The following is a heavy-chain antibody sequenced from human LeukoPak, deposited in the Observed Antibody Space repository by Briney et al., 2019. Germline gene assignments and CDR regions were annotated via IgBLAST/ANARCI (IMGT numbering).Heavy chain of an antibody. V-gene: IGHV3-23*01. J-gene: IGHJ4*02. Sequence: GGSLRLSCAASGFTFSSYAMSWVRQAPGKGLEWVSAISGSGGSTYYADSAKGRFTISRDNSKNTLYLQMNSLRAEDTAVYYCAKSPPYCTNGVCSFDYWGQGTLVTVSS. D-gene: IGHD2-8*01. CDR3: AKSPPYCTNGVCSFDY. CDR2: ISGSGGST. CDR1: GFTFSSYA.